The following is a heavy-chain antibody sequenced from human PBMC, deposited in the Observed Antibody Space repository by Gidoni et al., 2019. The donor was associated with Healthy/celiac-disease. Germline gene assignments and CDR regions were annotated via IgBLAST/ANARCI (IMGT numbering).Heavy chain of an antibody. CDR3: ARTGFHMVQGVIASDY. CDR2: IYWDDDK. J-gene: IGHJ4*02. CDR1: GFSLSTSGVG. Sequence: QITLKESGPTLVKPTQTLTLTCTFSGFSLSTSGVGVGWIRQPPGKALEWLALIYWDDDKRYSPSLKSRLTITKDTSKNQVVLTMTNMDPVDTATYYCARTGFHMVQGVIASDYWGQGTLVTVSS. D-gene: IGHD3-10*01. V-gene: IGHV2-5*02.